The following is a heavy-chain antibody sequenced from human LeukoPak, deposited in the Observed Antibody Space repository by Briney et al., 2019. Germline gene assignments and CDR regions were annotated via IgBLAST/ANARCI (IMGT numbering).Heavy chain of an antibody. CDR3: AKDLQLVLDY. CDR2: ISYDGSNK. D-gene: IGHD6-6*01. V-gene: IGHV3-30*04. CDR1: GFTFSSYA. J-gene: IGHJ4*02. Sequence: GGSLRLSCAASGFTFSSYAMHWVRQAPDKGLEWVAVISYDGSNKYYADSVKGRFTISRDNSKNTLYLQMNSLRAEDTAVYYCAKDLQLVLDYWGQGTLVTVSS.